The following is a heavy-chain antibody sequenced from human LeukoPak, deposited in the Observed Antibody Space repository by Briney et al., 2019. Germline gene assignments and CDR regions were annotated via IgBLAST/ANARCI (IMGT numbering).Heavy chain of an antibody. CDR2: TYPGDSDA. CDR3: ARRRDLYSGSYYPFDY. Sequence: GESLQISCKGSGYSFTSYWIGWVRQMPGKGLKWMGITYPGDSDARYSPSFQGQVTISADKSISTAYLQWSSLKASDTAMYYCARRRDLYSGSYYPFDYWGQGTLVTVSS. J-gene: IGHJ4*02. D-gene: IGHD1-26*01. CDR1: GYSFTSYW. V-gene: IGHV5-51*01.